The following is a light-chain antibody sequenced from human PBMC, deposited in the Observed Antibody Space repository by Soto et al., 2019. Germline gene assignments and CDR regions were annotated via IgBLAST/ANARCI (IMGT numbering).Light chain of an antibody. CDR2: DVS. CDR1: SSDIGAYNY. J-gene: IGLJ2*01. CDR3: SSYTSSSTVV. V-gene: IGLV2-14*01. Sequence: QSALTQPASVSGSPGQSITISCTGTSSDIGAYNYVSWYQQHPGKAPKLMIYDVSNRPSGVSNRFSGSKSVHTASLTISGLRAEDEADYYCSSYTSSSTVVFGGGTKLTVL.